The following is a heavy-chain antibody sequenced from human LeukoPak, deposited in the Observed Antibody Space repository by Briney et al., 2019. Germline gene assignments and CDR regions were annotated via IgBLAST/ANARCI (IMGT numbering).Heavy chain of an antibody. V-gene: IGHV4-4*09. CDR2: IYTSGST. CDR3: ARAGPRFYYDSSGYYFDY. J-gene: IGHJ4*02. D-gene: IGHD3-22*01. Sequence: PSETLSLTCTVSGSISSYYWSWIRQPPGKGLEWIGYIYTSGSTNYNPSLKSRVTMSVDTSKNQFSLKLSSVTAADTAVYYCARAGPRFYYDSSGYYFDYWGQGTLVTVSS. CDR1: GSISSYY.